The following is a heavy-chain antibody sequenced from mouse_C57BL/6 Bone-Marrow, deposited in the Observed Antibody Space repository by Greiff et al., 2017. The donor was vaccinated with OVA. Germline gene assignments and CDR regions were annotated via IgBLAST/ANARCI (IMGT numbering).Heavy chain of an antibody. D-gene: IGHD1-1*01. CDR2: ISDGGSYT. CDR3: AGEFYYGSSPFAY. Sequence: EVKLVESGGGLVKPGGSLKLSCAASGFTFSSYAMSWVRQTPEKRLEWVATISDGGSYTYYPDNVKGRFTISRDNAKNNLYLQMSHLKSEDTAMYYCAGEFYYGSSPFAYWGQGTLVTVSA. V-gene: IGHV5-4*03. J-gene: IGHJ3*01. CDR1: GFTFSSYA.